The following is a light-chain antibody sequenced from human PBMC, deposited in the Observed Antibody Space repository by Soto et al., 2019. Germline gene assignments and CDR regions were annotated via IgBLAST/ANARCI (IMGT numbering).Light chain of an antibody. CDR1: SSDVGGYNY. Sequence: QSVLTQPAAVSGSPEQSITISCTGTSSDVGGYNYVSCYQQHPGKAPKRMIYEVSNRPSEVSNRFSGSKSGTTPSLTISALQDEDEADYYCSSYTSRSTPSSVFRTGPTAPVL. J-gene: IGLJ1*01. V-gene: IGLV2-14*01. CDR2: EVS. CDR3: SSYTSRSTPSSV.